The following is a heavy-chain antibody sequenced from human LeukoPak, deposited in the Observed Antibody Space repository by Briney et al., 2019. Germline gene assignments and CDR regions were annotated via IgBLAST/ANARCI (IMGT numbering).Heavy chain of an antibody. CDR1: GFTLSSYA. V-gene: IGHV3-23*01. D-gene: IGHD3-3*01. J-gene: IGHJ4*02. Sequence: PGGSLRLSCAASGFTLSSYAMSWVRQAPGKGLEWVSLISGNAGSTYYADSVKGRFTISRDNSKNTLYLQMNSLRAEDTAVYYCARSDFWSGYSWGQGTLVTVSS. CDR3: ARSDFWSGYS. CDR2: ISGNAGST.